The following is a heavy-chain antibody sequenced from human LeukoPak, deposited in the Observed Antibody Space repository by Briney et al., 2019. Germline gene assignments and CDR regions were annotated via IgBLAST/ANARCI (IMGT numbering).Heavy chain of an antibody. Sequence: GGSLRLSCAASGFTFSSYAMSWVRQAPGKGLEWVSAISGSGGSTYYADSVKGRFTISRDNSKNTLYRQMNILRAEARAVYHCAKDKKHSGSYFDYWGQGTLVTVSS. CDR2: ISGSGGST. V-gene: IGHV3-23*01. CDR3: AKDKKHSGSYFDY. CDR1: GFTFSSYA. D-gene: IGHD5-12*01. J-gene: IGHJ4*02.